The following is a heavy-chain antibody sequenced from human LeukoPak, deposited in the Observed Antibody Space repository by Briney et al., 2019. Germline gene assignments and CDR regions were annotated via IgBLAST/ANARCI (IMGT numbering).Heavy chain of an antibody. D-gene: IGHD6-6*01. CDR1: GGTFSSYA. V-gene: IGHV1-69*13. Sequence: GASVKVSCKASGGTFSSYAISWMRQAPGQGLEWMGGIIPIFGTANYAQKFQGRVTITADESTSTAYMELSSLRSEDTAVYYCASAPDSSSTYYYYYMDVWGKGTTVTVSS. J-gene: IGHJ6*03. CDR3: ASAPDSSSTYYYYYMDV. CDR2: IIPIFGTA.